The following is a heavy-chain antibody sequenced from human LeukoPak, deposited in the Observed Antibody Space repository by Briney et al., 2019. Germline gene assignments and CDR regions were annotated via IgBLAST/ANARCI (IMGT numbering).Heavy chain of an antibody. CDR2: ISYDGSNK. CDR1: GFTFSSYA. D-gene: IGHD3-22*01. V-gene: IGHV3-30*18. J-gene: IGHJ3*02. Sequence: PGGSLRLSCAASGFTFSSYAMSWVRQAPGKGLEWVAVISYDGSNKYYADSVKGRFTISRDNSKNTLYLQMNSLRAEDTAVYYCAKDTRWLLARDAFDIWGQGTMVTVSS. CDR3: AKDTRWLLARDAFDI.